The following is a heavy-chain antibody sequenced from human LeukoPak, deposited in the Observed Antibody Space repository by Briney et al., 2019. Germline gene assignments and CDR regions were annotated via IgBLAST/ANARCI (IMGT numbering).Heavy chain of an antibody. D-gene: IGHD1-14*01. CDR2: IYYSGST. CDR1: GGSISSYY. J-gene: IGHJ6*02. CDR3: ARAPGNYYYYGMDV. Sequence: SETLSLTCTVSGGSISSYYRSWIRQPPGKRLEWIGYIYYSGSTNYNPSLKSRVTISVDTSKNQFSLKLSSVTAADTAVYYCARAPGNYYYYGMDVWGQGTTVTVSS. V-gene: IGHV4-59*01.